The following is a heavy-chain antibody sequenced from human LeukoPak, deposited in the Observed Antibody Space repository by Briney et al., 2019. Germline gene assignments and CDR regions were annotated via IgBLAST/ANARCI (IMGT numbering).Heavy chain of an antibody. CDR2: IYYSGSA. CDR3: ARDRYYYDSSGYYYGAYYFDY. Sequence: SETLSLTCTVSGGSISSFYWSWIRQPPGKGLEWIGYIYYSGSANYNPSLKSRVTISVDTSKNQFSLKLSSVTAADTAVYYCARDRYYYDSSGYYYGAYYFDYWGQGTLVTVSS. J-gene: IGHJ4*02. V-gene: IGHV4-59*12. D-gene: IGHD3-22*01. CDR1: GGSISSFY.